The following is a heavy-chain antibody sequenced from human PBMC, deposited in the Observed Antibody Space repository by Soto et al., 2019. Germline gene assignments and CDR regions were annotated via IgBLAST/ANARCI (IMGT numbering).Heavy chain of an antibody. J-gene: IGHJ6*02. V-gene: IGHV3-33*01. D-gene: IGHD5-18*01. CDR2: IWYDGSNK. Sequence: PGGSLRLSCAASGFTFSSYGMHWVRQAPGKGLEWVAVIWYDGSNKYYADSVKGRFTISRDNSKNTLYLQMNSLRAEDTAVYYCARVPRRGYSYGFTYYYYGMDVWGQGTTVTVSS. CDR3: ARVPRRGYSYGFTYYYYGMDV. CDR1: GFTFSSYG.